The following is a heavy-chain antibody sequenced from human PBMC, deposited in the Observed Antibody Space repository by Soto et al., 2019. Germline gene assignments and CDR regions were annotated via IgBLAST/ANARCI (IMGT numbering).Heavy chain of an antibody. CDR1: GHTSRNNG. J-gene: IGHJ4*02. CDR3: GPDENSWDQRFLDY. V-gene: IGHV1-18*01. CDR2: INGNTGAT. D-gene: IGHD1-26*01. Sequence: QVRLVQSGAEVGQPGASVKVSCKASGHTSRNNGISWVRQAPGQGLEWMGFINGNTGATNYARKFRGGLTLTTDTFTRTVDMELRSVSSYDTSVYYCGPDENSWDQRFLDYSGQGTLVTVSS.